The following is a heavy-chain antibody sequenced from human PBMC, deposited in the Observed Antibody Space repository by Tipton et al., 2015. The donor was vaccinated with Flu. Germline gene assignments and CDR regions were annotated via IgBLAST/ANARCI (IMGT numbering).Heavy chain of an antibody. V-gene: IGHV3-48*03. CDR1: GFTFNSCE. CDR2: ISGSGSTI. CDR3: ARSTTYTVTPDY. Sequence: SLRLSCAASGFTFNSCEMNWVRQAPGKGLEWVSYISGSGSTIYYADSVKGRFTISRDNAKNSLYLQMNSLRAEDTAVYYCARSTTYTVTPDYWGQGTLVTVSS. J-gene: IGHJ4*02. D-gene: IGHD4-11*01.